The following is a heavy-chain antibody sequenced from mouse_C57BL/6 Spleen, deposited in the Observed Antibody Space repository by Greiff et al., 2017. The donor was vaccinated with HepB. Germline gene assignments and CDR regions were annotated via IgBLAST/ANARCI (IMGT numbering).Heavy chain of an antibody. CDR1: GYTFTSYW. D-gene: IGHD4-1*01. Sequence: QVQLKQPGAELVKPGASVKLSCKASGYTFTSYWMQWVKQRPGQGLEWIGEIDPSDSYTNYNQKFKGKATLTVDTSSSTAYMQLSSLTSEDSAVYYCARVTGTGYWGQGTTLTVSS. J-gene: IGHJ2*01. CDR3: ARVTGTGY. CDR2: IDPSDSYT. V-gene: IGHV1-50*01.